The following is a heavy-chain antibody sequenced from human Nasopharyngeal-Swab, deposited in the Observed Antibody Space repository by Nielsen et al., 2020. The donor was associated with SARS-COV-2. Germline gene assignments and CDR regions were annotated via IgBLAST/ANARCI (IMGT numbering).Heavy chain of an antibody. V-gene: IGHV1-69*04. Sequence: SVKVSCKASGGTFSSYAISWVRQAPGQGLEWMGRIIPILGIANYAQKFQGRVTITADKSTSTAYMELSSLRSEDTAVYYCARWGRTDGGNPRYFDYWGPGTLVTVSS. J-gene: IGHJ4*02. CDR1: GGTFSSYA. CDR3: ARWGRTDGGNPRYFDY. CDR2: IIPILGIA. D-gene: IGHD4-23*01.